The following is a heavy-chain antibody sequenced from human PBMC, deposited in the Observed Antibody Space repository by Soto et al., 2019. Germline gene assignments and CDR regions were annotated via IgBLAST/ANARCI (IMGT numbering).Heavy chain of an antibody. Sequence: LRLSCAASGFTFSSYWMHWVRQAPGKGLVWVSRIISDGSSTTYADSVKGRFTISRDNAKNTLYLQMNSLRAEDTAVYYCVRHFDKWGQGTLVTVSS. V-gene: IGHV3-74*01. CDR3: VRHFDK. J-gene: IGHJ4*02. CDR2: IISDGSST. CDR1: GFTFSSYW.